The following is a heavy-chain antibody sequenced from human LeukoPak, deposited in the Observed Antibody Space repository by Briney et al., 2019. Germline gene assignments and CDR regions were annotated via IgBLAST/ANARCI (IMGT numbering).Heavy chain of an antibody. J-gene: IGHJ4*02. D-gene: IGHD4-17*01. V-gene: IGHV3-74*01. CDR1: GFTFSSYW. Sequence: GGSLRLSCAASGFTFSSYWMHWVRQAPGKGLVWVSRISSDGSSTNYADSVKGRFTISRDNSKNTLYLQMNSLRAEDTAVYYCARDPKLRYGDYSFDYWGQGTLVTVSS. CDR3: ARDPKLRYGDYSFDY. CDR2: ISSDGSST.